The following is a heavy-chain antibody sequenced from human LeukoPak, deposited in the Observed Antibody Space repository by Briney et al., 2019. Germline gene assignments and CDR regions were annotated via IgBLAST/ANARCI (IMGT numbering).Heavy chain of an antibody. Sequence: SETLSPTCTVSGGSVSSGSYYWSWIRQPPGKGLEWIGYIYYSGSTNYNPSLKGRVTISVDTSKNQFSLKLSSVTAADTAVYYCARGYSSSWYYYYGMVVWGQGTTVTVSS. D-gene: IGHD6-13*01. J-gene: IGHJ6*02. CDR3: ARGYSSSWYYYYGMVV. V-gene: IGHV4-61*01. CDR1: GGSVSSGSYY. CDR2: IYYSGST.